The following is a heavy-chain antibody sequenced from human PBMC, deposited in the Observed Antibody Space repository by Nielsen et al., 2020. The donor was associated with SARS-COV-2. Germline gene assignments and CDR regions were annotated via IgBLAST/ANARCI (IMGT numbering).Heavy chain of an antibody. V-gene: IGHV4-34*01. J-gene: IGHJ3*01. CDR3: VRAPDYDVLTGYYPDAFDV. Sequence: SETLSLTCAVYGGPFSAYCWTWVRQPPGKGLEWIGEITHGGSTNYNPSLKSRVTMSVDTSKNQFSLKLSSVTAADTAVYYCVRAPDYDVLTGYYPDAFDVWGRGTMVTVSS. CDR2: ITHGGST. D-gene: IGHD3-9*01. CDR1: GGPFSAYC.